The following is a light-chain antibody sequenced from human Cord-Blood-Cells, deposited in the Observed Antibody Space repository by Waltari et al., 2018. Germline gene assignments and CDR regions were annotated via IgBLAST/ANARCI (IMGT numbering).Light chain of an antibody. CDR2: KAR. Sequence: SYELTPPPSVSVSPGQTARNTCSGDALPKQHAYWYQQKPGQAPVLVIYKARERPSGIPERFSGSSSGTTVTLTISGVQAEDEADYYCQSADSSGTCWVFGGGTKLTVL. J-gene: IGLJ3*02. CDR3: QSADSSGTCWV. CDR1: ALPKQH. V-gene: IGLV3-25*02.